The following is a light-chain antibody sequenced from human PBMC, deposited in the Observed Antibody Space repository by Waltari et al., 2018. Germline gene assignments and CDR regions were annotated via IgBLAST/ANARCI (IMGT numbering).Light chain of an antibody. V-gene: IGKV3-15*01. J-gene: IGKJ1*01. CDR1: QNVTNN. CDR3: QVRTNWLWT. CDR2: NAS. Sequence: EVVVTQSPATLSLSPGERVSLSCRASQNVTNNFAWFQQRPGQAPRLLIYNASTRATDIPARFSGSGSGKEFTLTINSLQPEDLAIYYCQVRTNWLWTFGQGTKV.